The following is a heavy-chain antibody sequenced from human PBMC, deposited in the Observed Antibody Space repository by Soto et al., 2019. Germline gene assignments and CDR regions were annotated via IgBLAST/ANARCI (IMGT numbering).Heavy chain of an antibody. CDR2: ISYDGSNQ. D-gene: IGHD2-15*01. V-gene: IGHV3-30*04. CDR3: AKDQTYYYSRYGMDV. Sequence: QMVESGGGVVQPGRSLGLSCAASGFAFSGYAMHWVRQAPGKGLEWVAAISYDGSNQYYADSVKGRFTISRDNYKRTLSLQMNSLRPEDTAIYYCAKDQTYYYSRYGMDVWGQGTTVTVSS. J-gene: IGHJ6*02. CDR1: GFAFSGYA.